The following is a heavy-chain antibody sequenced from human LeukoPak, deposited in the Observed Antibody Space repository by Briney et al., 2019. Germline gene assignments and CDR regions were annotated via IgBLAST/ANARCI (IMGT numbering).Heavy chain of an antibody. CDR2: VYYSGST. D-gene: IGHD6-19*01. V-gene: IGHV4-39*01. CDR3: ARPYSAGWFRFQH. CDR1: GGSTSSSGYY. J-gene: IGHJ1*01. Sequence: SETLSLTCSVSGGSTSSSGYYWGWIRQPPGKGLEWIGTVYYSGSTYYNPSLKSRVTISVDTSKSQFSLKLSSVTAADTAVYYCARPYSAGWFRFQHWGQGTLVTVSS.